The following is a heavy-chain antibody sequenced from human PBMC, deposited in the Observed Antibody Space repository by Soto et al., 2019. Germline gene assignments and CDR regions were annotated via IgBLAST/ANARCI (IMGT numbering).Heavy chain of an antibody. Sequence: QVQLQESGPGLVKPSQTLSLTCTVSGGSISSGDYYWSWIRQPPGKGLEWIGYIYYSGSTYYNPPLKSRVTISVDTSKNQFSLKLSSVTAADTAVYYCARTAPSGVVVTATHFQHWGQGTLVTVSS. J-gene: IGHJ1*01. V-gene: IGHV4-30-4*01. CDR2: IYYSGST. CDR1: GGSISSGDYY. D-gene: IGHD2-21*02. CDR3: ARTAPSGVVVTATHFQH.